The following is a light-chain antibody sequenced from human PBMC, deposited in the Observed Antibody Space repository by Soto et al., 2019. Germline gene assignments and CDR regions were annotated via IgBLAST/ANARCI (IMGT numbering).Light chain of an antibody. V-gene: IGKV3-11*01. Sequence: EVLLTQSPVTLSLSPGERATLSCRASQSVSGYLSWYQQNPGHAPRLLIFDATNRATGVPARFSGSGSGTDFTLTISSVEPEDFAVYYCQQRDSGPPYNFGQGTRLQLK. CDR2: DAT. CDR1: QSVSGY. CDR3: QQRDSGPPYN. J-gene: IGKJ2*01.